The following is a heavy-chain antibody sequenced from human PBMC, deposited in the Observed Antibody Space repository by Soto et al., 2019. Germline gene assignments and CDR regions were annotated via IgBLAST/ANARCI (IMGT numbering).Heavy chain of an antibody. CDR1: GGSISSSSYY. D-gene: IGHD5-18*01. V-gene: IGHV4-39*01. CDR2: IYYSGST. J-gene: IGHJ5*02. CDR3: ARHVSGRDTAMVNWFDP. Sequence: SETLSLTCTVSGGSISSSSYYWGWIRQPPGKGLEWIGSIYYSGSTYYNPSLKSRVTISVDTSKNQFSLKLSSVTAADTAVYYCARHVSGRDTAMVNWFDPWGQGTLVTVPS.